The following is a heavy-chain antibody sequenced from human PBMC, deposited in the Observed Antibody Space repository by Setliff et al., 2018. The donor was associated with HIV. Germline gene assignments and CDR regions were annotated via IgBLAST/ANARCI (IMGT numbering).Heavy chain of an antibody. Sequence: GASVKVSCKASGGTFSSYAISWVRQAPGQGLEWMGGIIPILGIANYAQKFQGRVTITADESTSTAYMELGSLRSEDTAVYYCARRHEDGYIDYWGQGTLVTVSS. CDR1: GGTFSSYA. CDR2: IIPILGIA. J-gene: IGHJ4*02. CDR3: ARRHEDGYIDY. V-gene: IGHV1-69*10.